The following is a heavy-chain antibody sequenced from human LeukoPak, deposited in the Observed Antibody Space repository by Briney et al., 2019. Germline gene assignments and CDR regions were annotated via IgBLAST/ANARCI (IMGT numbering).Heavy chain of an antibody. CDR2: ISGSGGST. V-gene: IGHV3-23*01. D-gene: IGHD3-3*01. J-gene: IGHJ4*02. CDR3: AKVKNFWSGEFDY. Sequence: AGGSLRLSCAASGFTFSSYAMSWVRQAPGKGLEWVSAISGSGGSTYYADSVKGRFTISRDNSKNTLYLQMNSLRAEDTAVYYCAKVKNFWSGEFDYWGQGTLVTVSS. CDR1: GFTFSSYA.